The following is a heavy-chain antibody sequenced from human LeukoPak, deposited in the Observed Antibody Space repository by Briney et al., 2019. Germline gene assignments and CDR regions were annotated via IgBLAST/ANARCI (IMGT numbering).Heavy chain of an antibody. CDR3: ATSMAQDVDAFHI. D-gene: IGHD2-21*01. V-gene: IGHV3-20*04. CDR2: IKWNGGVT. J-gene: IGHJ3*02. CDR1: GFIFDDYG. Sequence: GGSLRLSWVASGFIFDDYGMTWVRQAPGKGLEGVSSIKWNGGVTAFRDSVKGRFSISRDNAKNSLYLQMNNLRAEDTAMFYCATSMAQDVDAFHIWGQGTMVTVSS.